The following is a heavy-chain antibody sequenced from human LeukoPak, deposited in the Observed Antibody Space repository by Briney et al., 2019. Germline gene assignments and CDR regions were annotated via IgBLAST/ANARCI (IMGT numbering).Heavy chain of an antibody. CDR1: GGSISSSSPY. CDR2: VYYSGST. CDR3: ARNASSLGAGAFDI. V-gene: IGHV4-39*01. J-gene: IGHJ3*02. Sequence: PSETLSLTCTVSGGSISSSSPYWDWIRQPPGKGLGWIGTVYYSGSTYYNPSLKSRVTISVDTSKNQFSLRLSSVTAADTALYYCARNASSLGAGAFDIWGQGTMVTVSS. D-gene: IGHD2-2*01.